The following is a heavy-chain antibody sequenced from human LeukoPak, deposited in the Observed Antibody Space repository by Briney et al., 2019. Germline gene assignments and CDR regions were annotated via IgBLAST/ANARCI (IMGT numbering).Heavy chain of an antibody. CDR3: ATYSILNAREFRY. D-gene: IGHD4-11*01. Sequence: GGSLRLSCAASGFTFSDYYMSWIRQAPGKGLEWVSYISSSGSMIYYADSVKGRFTISRDNAKNSVYLQMNSLGADDTAVYYCATYSILNAREFRYWGQGTLVTVTS. CDR2: ISSSGSMI. V-gene: IGHV3-11*04. CDR1: GFTFSDYY. J-gene: IGHJ1*01.